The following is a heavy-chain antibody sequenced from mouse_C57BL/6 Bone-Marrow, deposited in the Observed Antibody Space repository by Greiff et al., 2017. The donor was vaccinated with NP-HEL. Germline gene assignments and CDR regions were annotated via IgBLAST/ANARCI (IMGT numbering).Heavy chain of an antibody. V-gene: IGHV1-81*01. CDR2: IYPRSGNT. D-gene: IGHD2-4*01. Sequence: QVHVKQSGAELARPGASVKLSCKASGYTFTSYGISWVKQRTGQGLEWIGEIYPRSGNTYYNEKFKGKATLTADKSSSTAYMELRSLTSEDSAVYFCATLYYDYDGYYFDYWGQGTTLTVSS. CDR3: ATLYYDYDGYYFDY. J-gene: IGHJ2*01. CDR1: GYTFTSYG.